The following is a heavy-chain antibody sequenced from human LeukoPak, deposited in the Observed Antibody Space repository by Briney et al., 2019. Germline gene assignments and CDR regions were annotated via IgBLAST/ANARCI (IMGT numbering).Heavy chain of an antibody. D-gene: IGHD3-16*01. CDR3: ARGGGGWYFDL. V-gene: IGHV1-18*01. Sequence: GASVKVSCKASGYTFTNYDISWVRQAPGQRLEWMGWINPYDGNTNYAQNLQGRVTMTTDTSTSTAYMELRGLRFDDTAVYYCARGGGGWYFDLWGRGTLVAVSS. CDR1: GYTFTNYD. CDR2: INPYDGNT. J-gene: IGHJ2*01.